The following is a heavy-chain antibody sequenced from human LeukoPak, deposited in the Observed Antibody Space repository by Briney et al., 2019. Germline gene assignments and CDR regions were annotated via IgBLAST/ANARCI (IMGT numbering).Heavy chain of an antibody. V-gene: IGHV4-38-2*02. CDR3: ARVRAVLMATTRYFDY. CDR2: IYQSGST. J-gene: IGHJ4*02. Sequence: SETLSLTCTVSGYSIRSGYYWGWIRQPPGKGLEWIGCIYQSGSTYYNPSLKSRVTISIDTSKNHFSLKLSSVTAADTAVYYCARVRAVLMATTRYFDYWGQGTLVTVSS. CDR1: GYSIRSGYY. D-gene: IGHD5-24*01.